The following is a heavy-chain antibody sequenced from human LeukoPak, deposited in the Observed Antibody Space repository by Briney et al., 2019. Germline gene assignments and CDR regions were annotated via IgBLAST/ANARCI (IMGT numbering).Heavy chain of an antibody. Sequence: PGGSLRLSCAASGFTFSSYWMHWVRQAPGKGLVWVSRMNSDGTIINYADSVKGRFTISRDNAKNTLYLQMNSLRADDTAVYSCAKTGAVAYSSVVYWGQGTLVTVSS. D-gene: IGHD1-14*01. V-gene: IGHV3-74*01. CDR1: GFTFSSYW. J-gene: IGHJ4*02. CDR3: AKTGAVAYSSVVY. CDR2: MNSDGTII.